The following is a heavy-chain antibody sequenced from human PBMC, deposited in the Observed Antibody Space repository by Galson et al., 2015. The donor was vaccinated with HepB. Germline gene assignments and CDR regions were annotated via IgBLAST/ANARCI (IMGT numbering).Heavy chain of an antibody. J-gene: IGHJ6*02. CDR2: ISGSGGRT. Sequence: SLRLSCAASGFSFSSYAINWVRQAPGKGLEWVSSISGSGGRTHYADSVKGRSTISRDNSKNTLYLQMNSLRAEDTAVYYCAKGWSAVFYDMDVWGQGTTVIVSS. V-gene: IGHV3-23*01. CDR3: AKGWSAVFYDMDV. CDR1: GFSFSSYA. D-gene: IGHD2-8*01.